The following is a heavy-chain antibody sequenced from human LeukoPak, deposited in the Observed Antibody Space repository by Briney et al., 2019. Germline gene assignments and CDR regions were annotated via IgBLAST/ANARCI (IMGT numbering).Heavy chain of an antibody. CDR1: GGSISGYY. CDR2: INHSGST. J-gene: IGHJ4*02. Sequence: SETLSLTCTVSGGSISGYYWSWIRQPPGKGLEWIGEINHSGSTNYDPSLKSRVTISVDTSKNQFSLKLSSVTAADTAVYYCARGRDGYKYYFDYWGQGTLVTVSS. D-gene: IGHD5-24*01. CDR3: ARGRDGYKYYFDY. V-gene: IGHV4-34*01.